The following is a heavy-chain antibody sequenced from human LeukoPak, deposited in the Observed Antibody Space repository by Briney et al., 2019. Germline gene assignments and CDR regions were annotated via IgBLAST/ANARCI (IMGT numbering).Heavy chain of an antibody. V-gene: IGHV3-7*01. Sequence: PGGFLRLSCAASGFTFSSYWMTWVRQAPGKGLEWVANIKQDGSAKYYVDSVKGRFTISRDNAKNSLFLQMNSLRAEDSAVYYCARDEGGSYSFDYWGQGTLVTVSS. CDR3: ARDEGGSYSFDY. CDR2: IKQDGSAK. D-gene: IGHD1-26*01. J-gene: IGHJ4*02. CDR1: GFTFSSYW.